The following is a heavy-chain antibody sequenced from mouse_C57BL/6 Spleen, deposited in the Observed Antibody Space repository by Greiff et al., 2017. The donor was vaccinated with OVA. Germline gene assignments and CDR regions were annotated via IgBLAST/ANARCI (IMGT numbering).Heavy chain of an antibody. CDR3: ARSAYYYGSSYDYYAMDY. CDR1: GYTFTDYY. Sequence: QVHVKQSGPELVKPGASVKISCKASGYTFTDYYINWVKQRPGQGLEWIGWIYPGSGNTKYNEKFKGKATLTVDTSSSTAYMQLSSLTSEDSAVYFCARSAYYYGSSYDYYAMDYWGQGTSVTVSS. CDR2: IYPGSGNT. D-gene: IGHD1-1*01. V-gene: IGHV1-84*01. J-gene: IGHJ4*01.